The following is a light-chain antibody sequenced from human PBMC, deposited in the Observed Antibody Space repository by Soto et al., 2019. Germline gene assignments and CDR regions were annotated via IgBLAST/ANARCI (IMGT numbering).Light chain of an antibody. CDR1: QSVSSY. V-gene: IGKV3-11*01. J-gene: IGKJ1*01. CDR2: DAS. Sequence: EIVLTQSPATLCLSPGERATLSCRTSQSVSSYLAWYQQKPGQAPRLLIYDASNRATGIPARFSGSGSGTEFTLTISSLQSEDFALYYCQQYNNWPPWTFGQGTKVDI. CDR3: QQYNNWPPWT.